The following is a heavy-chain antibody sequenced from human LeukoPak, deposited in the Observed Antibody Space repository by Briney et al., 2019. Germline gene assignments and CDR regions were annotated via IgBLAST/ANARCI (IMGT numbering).Heavy chain of an antibody. CDR3: ARADHTMRPFDY. J-gene: IGHJ4*02. CDR1: GYTFTSYG. V-gene: IGHV1-18*01. CDR2: ISAYNGNT. Sequence: ASVKVSCKASGYTFTSYGISWVRQAPGQGLEWMGWISAYNGNTNYAQKLQGRVTMTTDTSTSTVYMELRSLRSDDTAVYYCARADHTMRPFDYWGQGTLVTVSS. D-gene: IGHD3-3*01.